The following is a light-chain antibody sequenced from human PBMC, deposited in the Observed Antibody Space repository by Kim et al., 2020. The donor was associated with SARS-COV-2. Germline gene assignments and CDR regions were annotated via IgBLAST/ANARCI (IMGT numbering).Light chain of an antibody. CDR3: QQYDNLPLT. V-gene: IGKV1-33*01. J-gene: IGKJ4*01. CDR1: QDIVNY. Sequence: DIQMTQSPSSLTASVGDRVTITCQASQDIVNYLNWYQQRPGKAPKLLIYDASTLETGVPSRFSGGGYGTDFTLTISSLQPEDVATYYCQQYDNLPLTFCGGTKVDIK. CDR2: DAS.